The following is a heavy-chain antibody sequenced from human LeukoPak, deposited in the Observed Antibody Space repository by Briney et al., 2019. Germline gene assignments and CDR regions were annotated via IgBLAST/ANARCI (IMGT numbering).Heavy chain of an antibody. D-gene: IGHD1-26*01. J-gene: IGHJ4*02. V-gene: IGHV4-39*07. CDR1: GGSMSSSSYY. CDR2: IYHSGHT. CDR3: ARGETVGATLGY. Sequence: PSETLSLTCTVSGGSMSSSSYYWGWIRQPPGKGLEWIGSIYHSGHTDYNPSLKSRATISVDTSKNQFSLKLSSVTAADTAVYYCARGETVGATLGYWGQGTLVTVSS.